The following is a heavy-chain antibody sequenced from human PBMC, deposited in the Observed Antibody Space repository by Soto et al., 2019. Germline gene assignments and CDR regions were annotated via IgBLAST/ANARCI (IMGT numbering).Heavy chain of an antibody. V-gene: IGHV1-69*02. Sequence: QVQLVQSGAEMKKPGSSVKVSCKASGGTFSSYTISWVRQAPGQGLEWMGRIIPILGIANYAQKFQGRVTIPAEKATSTACLALSSLRSEDTAVYYCAMVRGDFAFDIWGQGTMVTVSS. CDR3: AMVRGDFAFDI. CDR1: GGTFSSYT. CDR2: IIPILGIA. J-gene: IGHJ3*02. D-gene: IGHD3-10*01.